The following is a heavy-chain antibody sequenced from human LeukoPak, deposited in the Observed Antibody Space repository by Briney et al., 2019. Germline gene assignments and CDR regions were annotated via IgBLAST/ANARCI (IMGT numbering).Heavy chain of an antibody. D-gene: IGHD5-18*01. Sequence: GGSLRLSCAASGFTFSSYEMNWVRQAPGKGLEWISAISGSSSNVYYAASVRGRFTISRDNAENSLYLQLNTMRAEDTAVYYCARGFKDTAMFLDYWGQGTLVTVS. J-gene: IGHJ4*02. V-gene: IGHV3-48*03. CDR1: GFTFSSYE. CDR3: ARGFKDTAMFLDY. CDR2: ISGSSSNV.